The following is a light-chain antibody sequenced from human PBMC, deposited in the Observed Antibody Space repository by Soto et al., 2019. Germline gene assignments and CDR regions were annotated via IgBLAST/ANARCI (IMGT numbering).Light chain of an antibody. CDR1: QSVSSSY. J-gene: IGKJ4*01. V-gene: IGKV3-20*01. CDR2: GGS. CDR3: QQYGDSPLT. Sequence: EIVLTQSPGTLSLSPGERATLSCRTSQSVSSSYSAWYQHKPDQAPSLLIYGGSSRATGIPDTFSGSGAGTDCTLTISRLEPEDFALYFCQQYGDSPLTFGGGTKVEIK.